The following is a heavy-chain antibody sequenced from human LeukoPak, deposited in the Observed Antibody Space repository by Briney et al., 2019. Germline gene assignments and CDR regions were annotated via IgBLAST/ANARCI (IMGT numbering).Heavy chain of an antibody. D-gene: IGHD1-26*01. Sequence: SGGSLRLSCAASGFTFDDYGMSWVRHAPGKGLEWVSGINWNGGSTVYADSVKGRFTISRDNAKNSLYLQMNSLRAEDTAVYYCAKERGSGRDYYYYYMGVWGKGTTVTVSS. CDR1: GFTFDDYG. J-gene: IGHJ6*03. CDR3: AKERGSGRDYYYYYMGV. V-gene: IGHV3-20*04. CDR2: INWNGGST.